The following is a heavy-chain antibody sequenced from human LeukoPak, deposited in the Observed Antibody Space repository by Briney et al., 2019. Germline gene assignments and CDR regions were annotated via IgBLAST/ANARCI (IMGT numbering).Heavy chain of an antibody. CDR2: ISAYNGNT. J-gene: IGHJ3*02. CDR1: GYTFTNYG. V-gene: IGHV1-18*01. Sequence: ASVKVSCKPSGYTFTNYGISWVRQAPGQGLEWMGWISAYNGNTNYAQKLQGRVTMTTDTSTSTAYMELRSLRSDDTAVYYCARGDYDISVDAFDIWGQGTMVTVSS. CDR3: ARGDYDISVDAFDI. D-gene: IGHD3-9*01.